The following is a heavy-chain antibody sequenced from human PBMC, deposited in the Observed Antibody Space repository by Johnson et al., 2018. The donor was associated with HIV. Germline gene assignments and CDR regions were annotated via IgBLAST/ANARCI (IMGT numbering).Heavy chain of an antibody. CDR1: GFTFSSSA. V-gene: IGHV3-NL1*01. CDR2: IYSGGST. CDR3: ARAGQRYTLTARPGSFDI. D-gene: IGHD6-6*01. J-gene: IGHJ3*02. Sequence: QVQLVESGGGVVQPGRSLRLSCAASGFTFSSSAMHWVHQAPGKGLEWVSVIYSGGSTYYADSVKGRFTISRDNSKNTLYLQMNSLRAEDTAVYYCARAGQRYTLTARPGSFDIWGQGTIVTVSS.